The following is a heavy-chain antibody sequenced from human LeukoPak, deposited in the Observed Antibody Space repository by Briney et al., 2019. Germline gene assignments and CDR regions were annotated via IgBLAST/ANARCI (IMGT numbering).Heavy chain of an antibody. CDR1: GGSFSGYY. J-gene: IGHJ5*02. D-gene: IGHD3-16*01. Sequence: PSETLSLTCAVYGGSFSGYYWSWIRQPPGKGLEWIGEINHSGSTNYNPSLKSRVTISVDTSKNQFSLKLSSVTAADTAVYYCARGVGGPVLRLGNRGWFDPWGQGTLVTVSS. CDR2: INHSGST. V-gene: IGHV4-34*01. CDR3: ARGVGGPVLRLGNRGWFDP.